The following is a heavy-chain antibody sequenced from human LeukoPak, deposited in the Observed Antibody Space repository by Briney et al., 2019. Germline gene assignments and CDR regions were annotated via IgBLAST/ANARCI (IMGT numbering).Heavy chain of an antibody. CDR2: IYHSGST. J-gene: IGHJ4*02. CDR1: GDSISSSNW. Sequence: SETLSLPCAVSGDSISSSNWWSWVRQSPGKGLEWIGEIYHSGSTNYNPSLKSRVTISVDKSKNQFSLKLSSVTAADTAVYYCVQGHIVVVTAHYYFDYWGQGTLVTVSS. V-gene: IGHV4-4*02. D-gene: IGHD2-21*02. CDR3: VQGHIVVVTAHYYFDY.